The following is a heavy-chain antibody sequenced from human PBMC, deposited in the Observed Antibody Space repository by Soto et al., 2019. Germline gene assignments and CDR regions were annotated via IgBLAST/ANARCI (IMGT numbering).Heavy chain of an antibody. CDR2: INAGNGNT. CDR3: ASGPQRNWFGP. Sequence: ASVKVSCKASGYTFTSYAMHWVRQAPGQRLEWMGWINAGNGNTKYSQKFQGRVTITKNTSASTAYMELSSLRSEDTAVYYCASGPQRNWFGPCGKRNLVTVYS. D-gene: IGHD1-1*01. V-gene: IGHV1-3*01. J-gene: IGHJ5*02. CDR1: GYTFTSYA.